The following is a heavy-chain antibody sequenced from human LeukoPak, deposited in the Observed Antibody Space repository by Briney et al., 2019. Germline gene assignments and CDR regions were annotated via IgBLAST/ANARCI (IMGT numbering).Heavy chain of an antibody. V-gene: IGHV1-2*02. J-gene: IGHJ4*02. Sequence: GASVTVSCKASGYTFTGYYMHWVRQAPGQGLEWRGWINPNSGGTNYAQKFQGRVTMTRDTSISTAYMELSRLRSDDTAVYYCARVIGDSGYGAYYFDYCGQGTLVTVSS. CDR2: INPNSGGT. CDR3: ARVIGDSGYGAYYFDY. D-gene: IGHD5-12*01. CDR1: GYTFTGYY.